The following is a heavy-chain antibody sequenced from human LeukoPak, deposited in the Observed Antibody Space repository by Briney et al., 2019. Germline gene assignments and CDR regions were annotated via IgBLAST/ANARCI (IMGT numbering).Heavy chain of an antibody. Sequence: SETLSLTCAVYGGSFSGYYWSWIRQPPGKGLEWIGEINHSGSTNYNPSLKSRVTISVDTSKNQFSLKLSSVTAADTAVYYCARDPAGITMIVATYDYWGQGTLVTVSS. J-gene: IGHJ4*02. D-gene: IGHD3-22*01. CDR3: ARDPAGITMIVATYDY. CDR2: INHSGST. CDR1: GGSFSGYY. V-gene: IGHV4-34*01.